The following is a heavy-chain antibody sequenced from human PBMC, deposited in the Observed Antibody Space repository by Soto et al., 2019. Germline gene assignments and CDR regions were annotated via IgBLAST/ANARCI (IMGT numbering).Heavy chain of an antibody. V-gene: IGHV3-11*01. Sequence: QVQLVESGGGLVKPGGSLTLSCAASGFTFNDNYMSWIRQAPGKGLEYISYISSGSSAIYYADSVKGRFTISRDNAKNSLFLQMNSLTAEDTAVYYCAKDLGSSWTLDYWGQGTLVTVT. CDR1: GFTFNDNY. J-gene: IGHJ4*02. CDR3: AKDLGSSWTLDY. CDR2: ISSGSSAI. D-gene: IGHD6-13*01.